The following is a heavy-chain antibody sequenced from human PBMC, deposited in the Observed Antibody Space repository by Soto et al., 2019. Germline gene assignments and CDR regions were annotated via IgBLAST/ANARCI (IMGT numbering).Heavy chain of an antibody. Sequence: SETLSLTCTVSGGSISSYYWSWIRQPPGKGLEWIGYIYYSGSTNYNPSLKSRVTISVDTSKNQFSLKLSSVTAADTAVYYCARHHYDYIWGTFDYWGQGTLVTVSS. CDR3: ARHHYDYIWGTFDY. D-gene: IGHD3-16*01. V-gene: IGHV4-59*08. CDR2: IYYSGST. J-gene: IGHJ4*02. CDR1: GGSISSYY.